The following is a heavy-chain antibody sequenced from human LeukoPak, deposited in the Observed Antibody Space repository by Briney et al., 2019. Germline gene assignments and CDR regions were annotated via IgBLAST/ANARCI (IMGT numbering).Heavy chain of an antibody. CDR3: TRNRGGSFAYYYYMDV. V-gene: IGHV3-49*03. D-gene: IGHD2-15*01. CDR2: IRSKAYGGTT. Sequence: PGGSLRLSCTASGFTFDDYAMSWFRQAPGKGLEWVGFIRSKAYGGTTEYAASVKGRFTISRDDSKSIAYLQMNSLKTEDTAVYYCTRNRGGSFAYYYYMDVWGKGTTGTVSS. CDR1: GFTFDDYA. J-gene: IGHJ6*03.